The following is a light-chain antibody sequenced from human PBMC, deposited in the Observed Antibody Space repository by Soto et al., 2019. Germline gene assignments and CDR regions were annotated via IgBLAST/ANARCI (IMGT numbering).Light chain of an antibody. CDR2: DVI. J-gene: IGLJ2*01. CDR1: SSDVGAYNY. Sequence: QSALTQPASVSGSPGQSITISCTGTSSDVGAYNYVSWYQQHPGKAPKFMIYDVINRPSGISNRFSGSKSGNTASLTISGLQAEDEADYYCSSFTSTSTPVVFGGGTKLTVL. CDR3: SSFTSTSTPVV. V-gene: IGLV2-14*03.